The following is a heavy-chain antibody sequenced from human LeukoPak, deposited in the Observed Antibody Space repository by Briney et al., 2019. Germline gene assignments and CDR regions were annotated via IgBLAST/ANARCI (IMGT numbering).Heavy chain of an antibody. J-gene: IGHJ6*02. Sequence: GGSLRLSCAASGFTFSSYWMSWVRQAPGKGLEWVANIKQDGSEKYYVDFVKGRFTISRDNAKNSLYLQMNSLRAEDTAVYYCARVESRYYHYYGMDVWGQGTTVTVSS. V-gene: IGHV3-7*03. D-gene: IGHD3-3*01. CDR2: IKQDGSEK. CDR1: GFTFSSYW. CDR3: ARVESRYYHYYGMDV.